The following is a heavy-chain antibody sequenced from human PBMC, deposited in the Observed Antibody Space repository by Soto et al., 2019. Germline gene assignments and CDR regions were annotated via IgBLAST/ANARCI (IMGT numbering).Heavy chain of an antibody. D-gene: IGHD6-13*01. J-gene: IGHJ3*02. CDR1: GYTFTSYG. CDR2: ISAYNGNT. CDR3: ARAPPAIAAADAFDI. Sequence: ASVKVSCKASGYTFTSYGISWARQAPGQGLEWMGWISAYNGNTNYAQKLQGRVTMTTDTSTSTAYMELRSLRSDDTAVNCCARAPPAIAAADAFDIWGQGTMVTVSS. V-gene: IGHV1-18*01.